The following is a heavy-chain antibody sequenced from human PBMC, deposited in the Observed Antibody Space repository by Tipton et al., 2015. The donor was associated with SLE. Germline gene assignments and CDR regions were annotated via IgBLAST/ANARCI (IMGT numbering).Heavy chain of an antibody. J-gene: IGHJ5*02. CDR2: IYYSGST. D-gene: IGHD6-13*01. Sequence: LRLSCTVSGGSISSSSYYWGWIRQPPGKGLEWIGSIYYSGSTYYNPSLKSRVTISVDTSKNQFSLKLSSVTAADTAVYYCARHARSSSWYPPLDPWGQGTLVTVSS. CDR3: ARHARSSSWYPPLDP. CDR1: GGSISSSSYY. V-gene: IGHV4-39*07.